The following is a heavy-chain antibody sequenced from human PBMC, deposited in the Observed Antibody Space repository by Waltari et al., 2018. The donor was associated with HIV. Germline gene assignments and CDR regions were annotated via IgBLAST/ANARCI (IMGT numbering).Heavy chain of an antibody. CDR1: GGSISSGSYY. CDR2: IYTSGST. CDR3: ARASYDSSGYYSIFDY. D-gene: IGHD3-22*01. V-gene: IGHV4-61*02. Sequence: QVQLQESGPGLVKPSQTLSLTCTVSGGSISSGSYYWSWLRQPAGKGLEWIGRIYTSGSTNYNPSLKSRVTISVDTSKNQFSLKLSSVTAADTAVYYCARASYDSSGYYSIFDYWGQGTLVTVSS. J-gene: IGHJ4*02.